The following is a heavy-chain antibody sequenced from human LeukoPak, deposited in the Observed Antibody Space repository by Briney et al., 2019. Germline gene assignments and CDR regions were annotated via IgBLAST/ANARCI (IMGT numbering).Heavy chain of an antibody. D-gene: IGHD3-22*01. CDR3: ARSYYYDSSGEDAFDI. CDR1: GYTFTSYD. Sequence: ASVKVSCKASGYTFTSYDINWVRQATGQGLEWMGWMNPNSGNTGYAQKFQGRVTITRNTSISTAYMELSSLRSEDTAVYYCARSYYYDSSGEDAFDIWGQGTMVTVSS. CDR2: MNPNSGNT. V-gene: IGHV1-8*03. J-gene: IGHJ3*02.